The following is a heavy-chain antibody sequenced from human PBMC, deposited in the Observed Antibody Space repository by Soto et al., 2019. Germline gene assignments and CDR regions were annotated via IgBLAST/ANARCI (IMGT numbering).Heavy chain of an antibody. CDR2: ISGSGVST. Sequence: VQLLESGGGLVQPGGSLRLSCGASQFTFSTYAMSWVRQAPGKGLDWVSAISGSGVSTYYADSVKGRFTISRDNSKNTLYLQMNSLRAEDTAVYYCAKGRSSSWYPTANWFDPWGQGTLVTVSS. D-gene: IGHD6-13*01. V-gene: IGHV3-23*01. CDR3: AKGRSSSWYPTANWFDP. J-gene: IGHJ5*02. CDR1: QFTFSTYA.